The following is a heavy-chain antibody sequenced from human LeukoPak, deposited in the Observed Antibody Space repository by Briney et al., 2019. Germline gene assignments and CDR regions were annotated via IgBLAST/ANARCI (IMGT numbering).Heavy chain of an antibody. CDR2: IYYSGST. D-gene: IGHD1-26*01. V-gene: IGHV4-59*01. J-gene: IGHJ4*02. Sequence: PSETLSLTCTVPGGSISNYYWSWIRQPPGKGLEWIGYIYYSGSTNYNPSLKSRVTISVDTSKNQFSLKLSSVTAADTAVYYCARGGSYFLVDYWGQGTLVTVSS. CDR3: ARGGSYFLVDY. CDR1: GGSISNYY.